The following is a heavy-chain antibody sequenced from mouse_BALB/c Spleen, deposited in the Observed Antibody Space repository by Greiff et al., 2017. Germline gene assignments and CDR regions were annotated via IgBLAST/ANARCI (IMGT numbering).Heavy chain of an antibody. J-gene: IGHJ1*01. CDR2: ISSGGST. CDR1: GFTFSSYA. CDR3: ARGRYYGSSWYFDV. V-gene: IGHV5-6-5*01. D-gene: IGHD1-1*01. Sequence: DVKLVESGGGLVKPGGSLKLSCAASGFTFSSYAMSWVRQTPEKRLEWVASISSGGSTYYPDSVKGRFTISRDNARNILYLQMSSLRSEDTAMYYCARGRYYGSSWYFDVWGAGTTVTVSS.